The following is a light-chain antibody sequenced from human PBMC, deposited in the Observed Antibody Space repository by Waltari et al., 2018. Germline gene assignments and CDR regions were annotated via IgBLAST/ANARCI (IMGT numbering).Light chain of an antibody. J-gene: IGLJ3*02. CDR1: ISDVGGYDY. V-gene: IGLV2-14*01. Sequence: QSALTQPASVSGSPGQSITISCAGTISDVGGYDYVSWYQHHPGTAPRLIIYEVSNRPSGVSNRFSGSKPGNTASLTISGLQTEDETYFYCTSFTTRATLAFGGGTKVTVL. CDR2: EVS. CDR3: TSFTTRATLA.